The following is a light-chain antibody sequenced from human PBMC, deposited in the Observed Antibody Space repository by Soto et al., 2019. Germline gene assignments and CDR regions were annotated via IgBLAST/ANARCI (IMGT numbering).Light chain of an antibody. CDR2: GAS. V-gene: IGKV3-20*01. J-gene: IGKJ2*01. CDR1: QSVSSSY. CDR3: QQYGSSLVT. Sequence: EIVLTQSPGTLSLSPGARATLSCRASQSVSSSYLAWYQQKPGQAPRLLIYGASSRATGIPDRFSGSGSGTDFTLNISRLEPEDFAVYYCQQYGSSLVTFGQGTKLEIK.